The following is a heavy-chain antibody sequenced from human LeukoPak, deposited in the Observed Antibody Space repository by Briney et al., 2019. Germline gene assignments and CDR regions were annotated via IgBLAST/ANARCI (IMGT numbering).Heavy chain of an antibody. V-gene: IGHV4-59*08. J-gene: IGHJ4*02. CDR1: GGSISSDY. Sequence: KTSETLSLTCTVSGGSISSDYWSWIRQPPGKGLEWIGYIYYSGSTDYNPSLKSRATISVDTSKNQFSLKLRSVTAAGTAVYYCAGTTVTKFHYWGQGTLVTVSS. D-gene: IGHD4-17*01. CDR2: IYYSGST. CDR3: AGTTVTKFHY.